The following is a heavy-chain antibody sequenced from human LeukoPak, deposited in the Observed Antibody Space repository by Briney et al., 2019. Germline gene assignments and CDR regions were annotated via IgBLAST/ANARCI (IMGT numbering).Heavy chain of an antibody. J-gene: IGHJ4*02. Sequence: SETLSLTCSVSGVSISSSSYYWAWIRQPPGKGLEWIGSIYYSGSTYYNPSLKSRLTISVDTSKNQFSLTLSSVTAADTAVYYCARLHCSRTSCFSAFDYWGQGTLVIVSS. CDR1: GVSISSSSYY. CDR2: IYYSGST. D-gene: IGHD2-2*01. V-gene: IGHV4-39*01. CDR3: ARLHCSRTSCFSAFDY.